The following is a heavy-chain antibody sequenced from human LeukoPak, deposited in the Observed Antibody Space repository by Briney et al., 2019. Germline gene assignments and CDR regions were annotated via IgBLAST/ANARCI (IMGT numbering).Heavy chain of an antibody. CDR1: GGSISSYY. V-gene: IGHV4-59*01. CDR2: IYYSGST. J-gene: IGHJ6*02. CDR3: ARDRVIDGMDV. D-gene: IGHD2/OR15-2a*01. Sequence: SETLSLTCTVSGGSISSYYWSWIRQPPGKGLEWIGYIYYSGSTNYNPSLKSRVTISVDTSKNQFSLKLSSVTAADTAVYYCARDRVIDGMDVWGQGTTVTVSS.